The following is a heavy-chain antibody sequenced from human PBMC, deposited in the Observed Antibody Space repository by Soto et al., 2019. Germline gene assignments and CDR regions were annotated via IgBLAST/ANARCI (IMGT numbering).Heavy chain of an antibody. Sequence: GGSLRLSCAASGFTFSSYAMSWVRQAPGKGLEWVSAISGSGGSTYYADSVKGRFTISRDNSKNTLYLQMNSLRAEDTAVFYCAKGRIGYDSSGYYYDSVGNWFDPWGQGTLVTVSS. CDR3: AKGRIGYDSSGYYYDSVGNWFDP. CDR2: ISGSGGST. J-gene: IGHJ5*02. D-gene: IGHD3-22*01. CDR1: GFTFSSYA. V-gene: IGHV3-23*01.